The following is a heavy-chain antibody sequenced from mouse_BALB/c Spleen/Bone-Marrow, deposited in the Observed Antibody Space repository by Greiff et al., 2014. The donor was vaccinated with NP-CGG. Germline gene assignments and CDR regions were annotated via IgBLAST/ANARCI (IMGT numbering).Heavy chain of an antibody. D-gene: IGHD1-1*01. V-gene: IGHV1-80*01. CDR3: AREDGSSPFAY. J-gene: IGHJ3*01. Sequence: QVQLQQSGAELVRPGSSVKISCKASGYAFSSYWMNWVKQRPGQGLEWIGQIYPGDGDTNYNGKFKGKATLTADKSSSTAYMQLSSLTSEDSVVYFCAREDGSSPFAYWGQGTLVTVSA. CDR1: GYAFSSYW. CDR2: IYPGDGDT.